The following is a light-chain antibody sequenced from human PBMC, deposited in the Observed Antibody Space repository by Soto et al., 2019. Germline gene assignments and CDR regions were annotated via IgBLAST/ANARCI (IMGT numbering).Light chain of an antibody. CDR2: LGS. V-gene: IGKV2-28*01. CDR1: QSLLHSNGYNY. Sequence: IVVTQSPLTLPVTPGETASISCRSSQSLLHSNGYNYLDWYLQKPGQSPQLLIYLGSNRASGAPDRFSGSGSGTDFTLKISRVEAEDVGVYYCVQALQSPPWTFGQGTKVDIK. J-gene: IGKJ1*01. CDR3: VQALQSPPWT.